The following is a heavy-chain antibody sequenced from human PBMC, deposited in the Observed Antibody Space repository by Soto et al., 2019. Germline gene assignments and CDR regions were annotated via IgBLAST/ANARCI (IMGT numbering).Heavy chain of an antibody. Sequence: QAQLVESGGGVVQPGGSLRLSCEGSGFSFDSYGLNWVRQAPGKGLAWVALISSDGSDTRYGTYVKGRFTVYRDNSKSSLYLQMTSLRGEDTAVYYCARRTSMVREGYNWCDPWGHVTLVTVST. CDR3: ARRTSMVREGYNWCDP. D-gene: IGHD3-10*01. V-gene: IGHV3-30*03. CDR2: ISSDGSDT. J-gene: IGHJ5*02. CDR1: GFSFDSYG.